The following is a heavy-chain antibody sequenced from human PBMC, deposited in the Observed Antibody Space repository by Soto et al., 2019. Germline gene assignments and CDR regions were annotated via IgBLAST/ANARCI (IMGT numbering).Heavy chain of an antibody. Sequence: SETLSLTCAVFGDSMDNHRWWSWVRQSPGKGLEWIGYIHDSGITDYNPSLKSRATISIDTFRNQISLNLHSVTAADTAVYYCAREYAFSSDYWGQGTVVTVSS. D-gene: IGHD2-2*01. J-gene: IGHJ4*02. V-gene: IGHV4-4*02. CDR3: AREYAFSSDY. CDR1: GDSMDNHRW. CDR2: IHDSGIT.